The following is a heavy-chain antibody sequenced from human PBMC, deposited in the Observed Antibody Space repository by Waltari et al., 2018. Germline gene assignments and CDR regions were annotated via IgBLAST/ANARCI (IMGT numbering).Heavy chain of an antibody. V-gene: IGHV4-61*09. J-gene: IGHJ4*02. Sequence: QVQLQESGPGLVKSSQTLSLTCTVSGGSLSSGHYYWTWIRQPAGKGLEWVGPIYNSGGYDYYPPLKSRLTMSLDTSNNQVTLTLTAVTAADTALYCCARGAVRGRLFLDSWGQGTPVTVSS. CDR3: ARGAVRGRLFLDS. CDR2: IYNSGGY. CDR1: GGSLSSGHYY. D-gene: IGHD3-10*01.